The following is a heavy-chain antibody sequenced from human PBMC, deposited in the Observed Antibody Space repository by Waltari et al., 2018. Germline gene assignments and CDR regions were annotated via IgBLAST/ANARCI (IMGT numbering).Heavy chain of an antibody. Sequence: QVQLVQSGAEVKKPGASVKVSCTASGFTFTSYDITWVRQATGQGLEWMGWMNPNSGNTGYAQKVQGRVTMTRNTYISKAYMELSSLRSEDTAVYYCARRRVGRVHNWFDPWGQGTLVTVSS. CDR3: ARRRVGRVHNWFDP. D-gene: IGHD1-26*01. J-gene: IGHJ5*02. CDR2: MNPNSGNT. CDR1: GFTFTSYD. V-gene: IGHV1-8*01.